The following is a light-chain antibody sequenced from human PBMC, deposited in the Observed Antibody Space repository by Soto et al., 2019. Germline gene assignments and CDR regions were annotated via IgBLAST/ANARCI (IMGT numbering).Light chain of an antibody. CDR1: SSDVGGYNY. Sequence: QAVLTQPASVSGSPGQSISISCTGTSSDVGGYNYVSWYQQHPGKAPKLMIYDVNHRPSGVSDRFSGSKSGNTASLTISGLQAEDEADYYCSSYTSSSTLVFGTGTKLTVL. V-gene: IGLV2-14*01. CDR2: DVN. J-gene: IGLJ1*01. CDR3: SSYTSSSTLV.